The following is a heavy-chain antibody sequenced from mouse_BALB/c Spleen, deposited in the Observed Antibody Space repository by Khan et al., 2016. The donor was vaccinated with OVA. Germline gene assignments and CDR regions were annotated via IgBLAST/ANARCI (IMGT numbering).Heavy chain of an antibody. CDR3: ARNGNYWYFDV. V-gene: IGHV9-3-1*01. CDR2: INTYTGEP. D-gene: IGHD2-1*01. CDR1: GYTFTNYG. Sequence: QIQLVQSGPELKKPGETVKISCKASGYTFTNYGMNWVKQAPGKGLKWMGWINTYTGEPTYADDFKGRFAFSLETSATTAYLQINNLKNEATATYFCARNGNYWYFDVWGAGITVTVSS. J-gene: IGHJ1*01.